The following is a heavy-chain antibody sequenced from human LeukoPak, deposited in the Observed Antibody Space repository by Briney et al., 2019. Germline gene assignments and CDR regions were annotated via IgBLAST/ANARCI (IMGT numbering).Heavy chain of an antibody. CDR2: IIPIFGTA. V-gene: IGHV1-69*13. J-gene: IGHJ4*02. CDR3: ARETRVSRFFDY. Sequence: SVKVSCKASGGTFSSYAISWVRQAPGQGLEWMGGIIPIFGTANYAQKFQGRVTITADESTSTAYMELSSLRSEDTAVYYCARETRVSRFFDYWGQGTLVTVSS. D-gene: IGHD6-13*01. CDR1: GGTFSSYA.